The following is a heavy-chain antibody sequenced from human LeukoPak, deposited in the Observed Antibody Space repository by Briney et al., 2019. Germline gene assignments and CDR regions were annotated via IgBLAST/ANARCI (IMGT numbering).Heavy chain of an antibody. V-gene: IGHV3-53*01. J-gene: IGHJ4*02. CDR2: LYNTGNT. Sequence: GGSLRISCAASGFTVNSNYLSWVRQAPGKGLEWVSTLYNTGNTYYANSVEGRFSISRDNSKNTLFLQMNSLRAGDTAVYYCARLTADGRLYFVDWGPGTLVTVSS. CDR1: GFTVNSNY. D-gene: IGHD6-13*01. CDR3: ARLTADGRLYFVD.